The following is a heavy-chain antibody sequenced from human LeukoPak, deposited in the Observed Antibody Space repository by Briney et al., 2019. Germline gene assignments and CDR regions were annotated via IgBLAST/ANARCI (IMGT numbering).Heavy chain of an antibody. CDR2: INPNSGGT. CDR3: ARDFLNNNWYGGPGYYFDF. J-gene: IGHJ4*02. V-gene: IGHV1-2*02. D-gene: IGHD1-26*01. CDR1: GYTFTDYY. Sequence: GASVKVSCKASGYTFTDYYIHWVRQAPGQGPEWMGWINPNSGGTNYAQKFQGRVTMTTDTSISTAYMELSRLRSDDTALYYCARDFLNNNWYGGPGYYFDFWGQGTLVTVSS.